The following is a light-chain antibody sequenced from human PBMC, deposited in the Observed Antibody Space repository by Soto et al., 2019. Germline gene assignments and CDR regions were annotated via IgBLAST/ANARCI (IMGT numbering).Light chain of an antibody. CDR1: SSDVGGYNY. CDR3: ISYTSSSTRV. CDR2: DVS. J-gene: IGLJ3*02. Sequence: QSALTQPASVSGSPGQSITISCTGTSSDVGGYNYVSWYQQHLGKAPKLMIYDVSHRPSGISNRFSGSKSGNTASLTISGLQAEDEADYYCISYTSSSTRVFVGGTKLTVL. V-gene: IGLV2-14*01.